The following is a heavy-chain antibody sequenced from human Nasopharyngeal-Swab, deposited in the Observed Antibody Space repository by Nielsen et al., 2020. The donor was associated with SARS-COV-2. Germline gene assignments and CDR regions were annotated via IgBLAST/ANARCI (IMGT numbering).Heavy chain of an antibody. CDR2: IGDKDHNYAT. CDR3: TTDFYFDY. Sequence: GVLKISCATSGFVFSASAMHWVRQASGKGLEWVGRIGDKDHNYATTYGASVKGRFTISRDDSKNTAFLQLDSLKTEDTALYYCTTDFYFDYWGQGTLVTVSS. J-gene: IGHJ4*02. V-gene: IGHV3-73*01. CDR1: GFVFSASA.